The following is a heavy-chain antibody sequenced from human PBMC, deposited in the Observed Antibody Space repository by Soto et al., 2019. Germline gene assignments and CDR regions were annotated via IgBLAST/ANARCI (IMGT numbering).Heavy chain of an antibody. CDR3: ATPPGSSSNSKVDY. J-gene: IGHJ4*02. CDR2: ISSSSSTI. Sequence: GGSLRLSCAASGFTFSSYSMNWVRQAPGKGLEWVSYISSSSSTIYYADSVKGRFTISRDNAKNSLYLQMNSLRDEDTAVYYCATPPGSSSNSKVDYWGQGTLVTVSS. CDR1: GFTFSSYS. D-gene: IGHD4-4*01. V-gene: IGHV3-48*02.